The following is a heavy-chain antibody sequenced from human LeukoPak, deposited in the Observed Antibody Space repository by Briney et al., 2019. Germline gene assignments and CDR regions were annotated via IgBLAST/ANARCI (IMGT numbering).Heavy chain of an antibody. Sequence: GRSLRLSCAASGFTFSSYAMSWVRQAPGKGLEWVSAISGSGGSTYYADSVKGRFTISRDNSKNTLYLQMNSLRAEDTAVYYCAKDRINWNYFDYWGQGTLVTVSS. D-gene: IGHD1-1*01. V-gene: IGHV3-23*01. J-gene: IGHJ4*02. CDR1: GFTFSSYA. CDR2: ISGSGGST. CDR3: AKDRINWNYFDY.